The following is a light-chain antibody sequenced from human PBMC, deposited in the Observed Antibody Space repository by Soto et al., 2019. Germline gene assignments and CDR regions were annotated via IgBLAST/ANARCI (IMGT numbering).Light chain of an antibody. J-gene: IGLJ2*01. V-gene: IGLV2-14*01. CDR3: SSYTSSITLV. Sequence: QSALTQPASVSGSPGQSITISCTGTSSDVGDYNYVSWYQQHPGKAPKLMIYDVSNRPSGVSNRFSGSKSGNTASLTVSGLQAEDEGDYYCSSYTSSITLVFGGGTQLTVL. CDR1: SSDVGDYNY. CDR2: DVS.